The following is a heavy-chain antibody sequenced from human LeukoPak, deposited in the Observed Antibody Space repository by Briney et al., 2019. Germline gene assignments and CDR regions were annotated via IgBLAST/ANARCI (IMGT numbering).Heavy chain of an antibody. Sequence: GGSLRLSCAASGFSFSNYAMSWVRQAPGKGLEWVSGISGSGGRTYYADSVRGRFTISRDNSMNTLYLQMNSVRAEDTAMYYCARYDTSASFDYWGQGNLVTVSS. J-gene: IGHJ4*02. CDR3: ARYDTSASFDY. CDR1: GFSFSNYA. V-gene: IGHV3-23*01. CDR2: ISGSGGRT. D-gene: IGHD3-22*01.